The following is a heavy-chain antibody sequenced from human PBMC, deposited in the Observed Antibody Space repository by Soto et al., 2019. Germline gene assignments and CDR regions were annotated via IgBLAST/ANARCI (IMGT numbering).Heavy chain of an antibody. V-gene: IGHV6-1*01. CDR2: TYYRSKWYF. D-gene: IGHD1-1*01. CDR1: GDSVSSNSAG. J-gene: IGHJ6*03. Sequence: QVQLQLSGPGLVTPSQTLSLTCAISGDSVSSNSAGWNWIRQTPSRGLEWLGRTYYRSKWYFNSAISVESRITINPDTSKNQSSLQLSSVTPDDTAVYYCARGSWDDVSGHYYMDVWGKGTTVTVSS. CDR3: ARGSWDDVSGHYYMDV.